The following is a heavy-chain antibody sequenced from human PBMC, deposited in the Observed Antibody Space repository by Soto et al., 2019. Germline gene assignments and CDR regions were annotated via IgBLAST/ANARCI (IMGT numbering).Heavy chain of an antibody. V-gene: IGHV4-59*01. J-gene: IGHJ4*02. CDR3: ARDRSLDY. Sequence: SETLSLTCTVSGGSISSYYWSWIRQPPGKGLEWIGYIYYSGSTNYNPSLKSRVTISVDTSKNQFSLKLSSVTAADTAVYYCARDRSLDYWGQGSLVTVSS. CDR1: GGSISSYY. CDR2: IYYSGST.